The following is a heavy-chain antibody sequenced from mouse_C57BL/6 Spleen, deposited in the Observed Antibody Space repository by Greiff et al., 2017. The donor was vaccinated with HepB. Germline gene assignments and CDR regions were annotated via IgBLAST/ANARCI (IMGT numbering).Heavy chain of an antibody. J-gene: IGHJ2*01. V-gene: IGHV1-15*01. Sequence: VQLRQSGAELVRPGASVTLSCKASGYTFTDYEMHWVKQTPVHGLEWIGAIDPETGGTAYNQKFKGKAILTADKSSSTAYMELRSLTSEDSAVYYCTRNLYDYLDYWGQGTTLTVSS. CDR1: GYTFTDYE. CDR3: TRNLYDYLDY. D-gene: IGHD2-3*01. CDR2: IDPETGGT.